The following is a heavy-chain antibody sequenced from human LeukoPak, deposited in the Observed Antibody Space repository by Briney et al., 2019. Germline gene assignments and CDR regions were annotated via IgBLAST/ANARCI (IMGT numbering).Heavy chain of an antibody. CDR1: GFTFSSHA. J-gene: IGHJ3*01. D-gene: IGHD2-2*01. CDR3: AKADYCGTATCYAYGT. Sequence: GGSLRLSCATSGFTFSSHAMSWVRQAPGKGLEWVSAISSSGGTTSYADSVKGHFTISRDTSKNTLYLQMNSLRVEDTALYYCAKADYCGTATCYAYGTWGQGTKVTVSS. CDR2: ISSSGGTT. V-gene: IGHV3-23*01.